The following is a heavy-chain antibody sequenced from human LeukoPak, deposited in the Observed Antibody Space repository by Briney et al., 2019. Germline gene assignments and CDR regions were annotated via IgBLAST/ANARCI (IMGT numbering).Heavy chain of an antibody. CDR1: GFTFGDYA. CDR3: TRDRRAQSSGWYVPDFDC. J-gene: IGHJ4*02. CDR2: IRNRVYGGPT. Sequence: GGSLRLSCTTSGFTFGDYAMSWFRQAPGKGLEWVAFIRNRVYGGPTEYAASVKGRFTISRDDSKSIAYLQMNSLKIEDTAIYYCTRDRRAQSSGWYVPDFDCWGQGTLVTVSS. V-gene: IGHV3-49*03. D-gene: IGHD6-19*01.